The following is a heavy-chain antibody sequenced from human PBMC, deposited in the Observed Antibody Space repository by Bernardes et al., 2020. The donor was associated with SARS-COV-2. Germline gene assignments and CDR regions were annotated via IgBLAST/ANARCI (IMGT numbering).Heavy chain of an antibody. CDR3: ATVFAYFTLNYFDY. CDR2: FDPEDGET. J-gene: IGHJ4*02. Sequence: ASVKVSCKVSGYTLTELSMHRVRQAPGKGLEWMGGFDPEDGETIYAQKFQGRVTMTEDTSTDTAYMELSSLRSEDTAVYYCATVFAYFTLNYFDYWGQGTLVTVSS. V-gene: IGHV1-24*01. D-gene: IGHD3-3*01. CDR1: GYTLTELS.